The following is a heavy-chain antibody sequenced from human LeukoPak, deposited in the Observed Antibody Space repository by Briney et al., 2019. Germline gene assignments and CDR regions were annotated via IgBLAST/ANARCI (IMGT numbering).Heavy chain of an antibody. Sequence: SETLSLTCSVSGYSISSGYYWGWIRQPPGKGLEWIGEINHSGSTNYNPSLKSRVTMSVDTSKNQFSLRLSSVTAADTAVYYCARNGSNSDYWGQGTLVTVSS. D-gene: IGHD4-23*01. CDR2: INHSGST. J-gene: IGHJ4*02. CDR3: ARNGSNSDY. CDR1: GYSISSGYY. V-gene: IGHV4-38-2*02.